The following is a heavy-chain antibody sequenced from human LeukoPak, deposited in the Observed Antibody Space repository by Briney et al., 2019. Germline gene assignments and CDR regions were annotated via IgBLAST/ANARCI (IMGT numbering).Heavy chain of an antibody. V-gene: IGHV5-51*01. J-gene: IGHJ4*02. Sequence: GESLKISCKGSGYSFASYWIGWVRQMPGKGLEWMGIIYPGDSDTKYSPSFQGQDTISADKSISTTYLQWSSLKASDTAMYYCATRYSSSSFDFWGQGTLVTVSA. D-gene: IGHD6-6*01. CDR2: IYPGDSDT. CDR3: ATRYSSSSFDF. CDR1: GYSFASYW.